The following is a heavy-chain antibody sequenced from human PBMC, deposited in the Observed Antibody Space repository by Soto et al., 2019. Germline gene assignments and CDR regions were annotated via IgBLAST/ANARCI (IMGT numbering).Heavy chain of an antibody. D-gene: IGHD2-2*01. J-gene: IGHJ6*02. CDR1: GYTFTSYG. CDR3: ARASVVPAAMVSSYGMDV. V-gene: IGHV1-18*01. Sequence: QVQLVQSGAEVKKPGASVKVSCKASGYTFTSYGISWVRQAPGQGLEWMGWISAYNGNTNYAQKLQGRVTMTTDTSTSTAYMELRRLRSDDTAVYYCARASVVPAAMVSSYGMDVWGQGTTVTVSS. CDR2: ISAYNGNT.